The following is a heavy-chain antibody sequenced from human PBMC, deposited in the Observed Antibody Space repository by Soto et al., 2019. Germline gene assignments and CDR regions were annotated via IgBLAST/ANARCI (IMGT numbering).Heavy chain of an antibody. CDR1: GFSLSTSGLG. CDR2: IYWNDDK. V-gene: IGHV2-5*01. CDR3: AHRPSGWYLFDY. D-gene: IGHD6-19*01. J-gene: IGHJ4*02. Sequence: QITLKESGPTLVRPTQTLTLTCTFSGFSLSTSGLGVGWIRQPPGKALEWLALIYWNDDKRYSPSLKARLTITQDTSKNQVVLTMTNMHPVDTATYYCAHRPSGWYLFDYWGQGTLVTVSS.